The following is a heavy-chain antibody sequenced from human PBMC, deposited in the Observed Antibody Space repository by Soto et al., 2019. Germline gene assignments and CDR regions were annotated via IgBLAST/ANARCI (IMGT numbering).Heavy chain of an antibody. CDR1: EFPFSDYD. CDR2: IGTGDDT. D-gene: IGHD6-19*01. V-gene: IGHV3-13*01. J-gene: IGHJ4*02. CDR3: VRAGCSGWCFDY. Sequence: PGGSLKLSCAASEFPFSDYDLHWFSKATGNGLEWVTRIGTGDDTYYPGPKKGQSPNNRENAKNNKYLKTNSQRTGETNMYYCVRAGCSGWCFDYWGQGMLVTVSS.